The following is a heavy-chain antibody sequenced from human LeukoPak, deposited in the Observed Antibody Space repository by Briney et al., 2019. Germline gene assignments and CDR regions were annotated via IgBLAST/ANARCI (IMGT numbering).Heavy chain of an antibody. Sequence: GGSLRLSCAASGFTFSNAWMRWVRQAPGKGLERVGRIKGKSDGGTTDYAASVKGRFTISRDDSENTLYLQMNSLITEDTAVYYCSTERSSGTSSFDYWGQGALVTVSS. J-gene: IGHJ4*02. CDR2: IKGKSDGGTT. V-gene: IGHV3-15*01. D-gene: IGHD1-26*01. CDR3: STERSSGTSSFDY. CDR1: GFTFSNAW.